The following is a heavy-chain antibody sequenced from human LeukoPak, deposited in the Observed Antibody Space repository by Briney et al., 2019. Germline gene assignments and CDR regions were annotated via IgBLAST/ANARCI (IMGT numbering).Heavy chain of an antibody. CDR1: GFTFDDYA. CDR3: AKDIEQWLYGAFDI. Sequence: GGSLRLSCAASGFTFDDYAMHWVRQAPGKGLEWVSGISWNSGSIGYADSVKGRFTISRGNAKNSLYLQMNSLRAEDTALYYCAKDIEQWLYGAFDIWGQGTMVTVSS. CDR2: ISWNSGSI. V-gene: IGHV3-9*01. J-gene: IGHJ3*02. D-gene: IGHD6-19*01.